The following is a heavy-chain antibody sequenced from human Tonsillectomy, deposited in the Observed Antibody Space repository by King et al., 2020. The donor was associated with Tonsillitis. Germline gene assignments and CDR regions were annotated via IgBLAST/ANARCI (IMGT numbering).Heavy chain of an antibody. J-gene: IGHJ4*02. CDR2: INPNSGGT. V-gene: IGHV1-2*02. CDR1: GYTFTGYY. D-gene: IGHD3-3*01. Sequence: VQLVESGAEVKKPGASVKVSCKASGYTFTGYYMHWVRQAPGQGLEWMGWINPNSGGTNYAQKFQGRVPMTRDTPISTAYMERRRLRSDDTAVYYCARDPSGYVDYWGQGTLVTVSS. CDR3: ARDPSGYVDY.